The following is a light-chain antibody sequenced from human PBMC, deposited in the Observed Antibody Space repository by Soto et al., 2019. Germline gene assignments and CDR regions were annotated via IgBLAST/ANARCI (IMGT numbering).Light chain of an antibody. J-gene: IGLJ1*01. CDR3: QVWDSSRDHYV. V-gene: IGLV3-21*02. CDR1: TVGSES. CDR2: DDS. Sequence: SYELPQPPSVSVAPGQTATITCGGNTVGSESVHWYQQRPGQAPVLVVYDDSDRPSGIPERFSGSNAGNTATLTISRVEAGDEADYYCQVWDSSRDHYVFGTGTKATVL.